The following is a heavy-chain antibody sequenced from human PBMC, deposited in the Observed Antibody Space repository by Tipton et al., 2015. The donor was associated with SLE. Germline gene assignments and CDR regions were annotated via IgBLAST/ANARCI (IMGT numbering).Heavy chain of an antibody. CDR3: AKDLRSYSGSPPAFDI. CDR2: ISGGGGTT. D-gene: IGHD1-26*01. V-gene: IGHV3-23*01. Sequence: SLRLSCAASGFTFSSYWMSWVRQAPGKGLEWVSGISGGGGTTQYADSVKGRFTISRDNSKNTLYLQMNSLRAEDTAVYYCAKDLRSYSGSPPAFDIWGQGTMVTVSS. J-gene: IGHJ3*02. CDR1: GFTFSSYW.